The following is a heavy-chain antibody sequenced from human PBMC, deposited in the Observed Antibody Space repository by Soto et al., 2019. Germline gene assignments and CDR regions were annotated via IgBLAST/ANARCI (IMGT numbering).Heavy chain of an antibody. CDR1: GFTFSSYG. V-gene: IGHV3-30*18. D-gene: IGHD3-3*01. CDR3: AKVRKTYYDFWSGSFDY. CDR2: ISYDGSNK. J-gene: IGHJ4*02. Sequence: GGSLRLSCAASGFTFSSYGMHWVRQAPGKGLEWVAVISYDGSNKYYADSVKGRFTISRDNSKNTLYLQMNSLRAEDTAVYYCAKVRKTYYDFWSGSFDYWGQGTLVTVSS.